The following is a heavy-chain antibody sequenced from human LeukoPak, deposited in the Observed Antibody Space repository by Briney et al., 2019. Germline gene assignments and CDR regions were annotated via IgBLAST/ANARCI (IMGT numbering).Heavy chain of an antibody. Sequence: PSETLSLTCAVYGGSFSGYYWSWIRQPPGKGLEWIGEINHSGSTNYNPSLKSRVTISVDTSKNQFSLKLSSVTAADTAVYYCARGRSKWLRKDDYYYYMDVWGKGTTVTVSS. D-gene: IGHD5-12*01. J-gene: IGHJ6*03. V-gene: IGHV4-34*01. CDR1: GGSFSGYY. CDR3: ARGRSKWLRKDDYYYYMDV. CDR2: INHSGST.